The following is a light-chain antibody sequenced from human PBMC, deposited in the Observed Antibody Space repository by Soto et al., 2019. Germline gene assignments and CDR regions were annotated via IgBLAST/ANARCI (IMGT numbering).Light chain of an antibody. CDR2: GAS. CDR3: QQYYSYPLT. J-gene: IGKJ4*01. Sequence: IHITHSLPPQAASVGARVTITCRASQTISTYLNWYQQKPGKAPKLLIYGASSLQSGVPSRFSGSGSGTDFTLTISSLQSEDFATYYCQQYYSYPLTFGRGTKVDI. CDR1: QTISTY. V-gene: IGKV1-39*01.